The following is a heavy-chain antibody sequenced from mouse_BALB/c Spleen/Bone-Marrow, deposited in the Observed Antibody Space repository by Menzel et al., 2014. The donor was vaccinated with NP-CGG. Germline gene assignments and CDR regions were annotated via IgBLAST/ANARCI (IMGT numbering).Heavy chain of an antibody. V-gene: IGHV10-1*02. CDR3: VRYYGSSYYYAMDY. Sequence: VQLKESGGGLVQPKGSLKLSCAASGFTFNTYAMNWVRQAPGKGLEWVARIRSKSNNYATYYADSVKDRFTISRDDSQGMLYLQMNNLKTEDTAMYYCVRYYGSSYYYAMDYWGQGTSVTVSS. D-gene: IGHD1-1*01. CDR1: GFTFNTYA. CDR2: IRSKSNNYAT. J-gene: IGHJ4*01.